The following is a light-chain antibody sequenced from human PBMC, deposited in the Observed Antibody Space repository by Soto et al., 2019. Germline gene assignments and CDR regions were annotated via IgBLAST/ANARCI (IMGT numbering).Light chain of an antibody. CDR2: DVT. CDR3: NSYTTANTYV. Sequence: QSVLTQPASVSGSPGQSITISCTGSSSDVGSYNLVSWYQQHPGKAPKLMIYDVTNRPSGVSDRFSGSKSGSTASLTISGLQAEDEADYYCNSYTTANTYVLGSGTKVTVL. CDR1: SSDVGSYNL. V-gene: IGLV2-14*02. J-gene: IGLJ1*01.